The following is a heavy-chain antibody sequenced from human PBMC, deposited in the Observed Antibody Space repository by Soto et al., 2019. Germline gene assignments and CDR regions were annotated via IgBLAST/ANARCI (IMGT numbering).Heavy chain of an antibody. D-gene: IGHD3-10*01. J-gene: IGHJ4*02. CDR2: ISFDGRKT. V-gene: IGHV3-30*04. Sequence: QVQLVESGGGVVQPGRSLRLSCAASGCTFSAYAMHWVRQAPGKGLEWVAVISFDGRKTYYADSMKGRLTISRDNSNDTLYLQMTSLRAEDTAVYHCATFGSDTGNLSYFDYWGQGTLVTVSS. CDR1: GCTFSAYA. CDR3: ATFGSDTGNLSYFDY.